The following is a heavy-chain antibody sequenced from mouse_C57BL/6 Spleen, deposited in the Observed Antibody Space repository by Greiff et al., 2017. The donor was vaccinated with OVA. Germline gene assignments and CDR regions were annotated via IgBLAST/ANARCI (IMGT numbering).Heavy chain of an antibody. Sequence: EVQLQQSGTVLARPGASVKMSCKTSGYTFTSYWMHWVKQRPGQGLEWIGAIYPGNSDTSYNQKFKGKAKLTAVTSASTAYMELSSLTNEDSAVYYCTRSDGYYQAWFAYWGQGTLVTVSA. V-gene: IGHV1-5*01. CDR2: IYPGNSDT. CDR3: TRSDGYYQAWFAY. J-gene: IGHJ3*01. CDR1: GYTFTSYW. D-gene: IGHD2-3*01.